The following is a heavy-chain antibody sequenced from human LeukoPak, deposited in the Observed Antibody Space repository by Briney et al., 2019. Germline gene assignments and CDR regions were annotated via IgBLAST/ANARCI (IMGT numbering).Heavy chain of an antibody. CDR3: ASLLSYYYDSSGYDVDY. Sequence: GGSLRLSCAASGFTFSDYYMSWIRQAPGKGLVWVSRINSDGSSTSYADSVKGRFTISRDNAKNTLYLQMNSLRAEDTAVYYCASLLSYYYDSSGYDVDYWGQGTLVTVSS. CDR1: GFTFSDYY. CDR2: INSDGSST. D-gene: IGHD3-22*01. J-gene: IGHJ4*02. V-gene: IGHV3-74*01.